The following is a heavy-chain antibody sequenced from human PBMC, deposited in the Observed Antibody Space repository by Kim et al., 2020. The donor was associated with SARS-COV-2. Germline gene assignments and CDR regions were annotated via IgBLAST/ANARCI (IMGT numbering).Heavy chain of an antibody. CDR3: ARAGGSGSIGFDY. D-gene: IGHD3-10*01. V-gene: IGHV4-59*01. Sequence: STPSLKSRGTISGDTPKNPFSLKLSSVTAADTAVYYCARAGGSGSIGFDYWGQGTLVTVSS. J-gene: IGHJ4*02.